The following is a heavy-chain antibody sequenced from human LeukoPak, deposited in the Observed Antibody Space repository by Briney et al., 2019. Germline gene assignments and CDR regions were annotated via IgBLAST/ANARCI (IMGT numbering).Heavy chain of an antibody. Sequence: GGSLRLSCAASGFTFSSYGMHWVRQAPGKGLEWVAVIWYDGSNKYYADSVKGRFTIPRDNSKNTLYLQMNSLRAEDTAVYYCARGAYYDILTGYSYYGMDVWGQGTTVTVSS. J-gene: IGHJ6*02. D-gene: IGHD3-9*01. CDR1: GFTFSSYG. CDR2: IWYDGSNK. V-gene: IGHV3-33*01. CDR3: ARGAYYDILTGYSYYGMDV.